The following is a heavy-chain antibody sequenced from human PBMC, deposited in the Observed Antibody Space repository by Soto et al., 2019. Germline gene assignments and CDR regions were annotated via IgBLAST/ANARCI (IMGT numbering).Heavy chain of an antibody. V-gene: IGHV3-23*01. CDR3: AKQREVATIAYFDY. J-gene: IGHJ4*02. D-gene: IGHD5-12*01. Sequence: EVQLLESGGGLVQPGGSLRLSCAASGFTFSSYAMSWVRQAPGKGLEWVSAISGSGGSTYYADSVKGRFTISRDHSKNPLYLQMNSLRAEDTAVYYCAKQREVATIAYFDYWGQGTLVTVSS. CDR2: ISGSGGST. CDR1: GFTFSSYA.